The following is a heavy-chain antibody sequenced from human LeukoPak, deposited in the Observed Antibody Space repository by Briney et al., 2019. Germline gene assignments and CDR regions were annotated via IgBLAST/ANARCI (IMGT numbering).Heavy chain of an antibody. V-gene: IGHV1-24*01. CDR1: GYTLTELS. CDR2: FDPEDGET. CDR3: ATDRITMVRGVSDAFDI. Sequence: ASVKVSCKVSGYTLTELSMHWVRQAPGKGLEWMGGFDPEDGETIYAQKFQGRVTMTEDTSTDTAYMELSSLRSEDTAVHYCATDRITMVRGVSDAFDIWGQGTMVTVSS. D-gene: IGHD3-10*01. J-gene: IGHJ3*02.